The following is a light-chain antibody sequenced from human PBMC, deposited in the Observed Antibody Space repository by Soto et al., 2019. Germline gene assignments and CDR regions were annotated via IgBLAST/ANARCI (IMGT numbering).Light chain of an antibody. Sequence: QSVLTQPPSVSGAPGQRVTISCTGSSSNIGAGYDVHWYQQLPGTAPKLLIYGNSNRPSGVPDRFSGSKSGTSASLAITGLQAEDEAEYYCQSYDSSLSVWVFGGGTQVTGL. CDR2: GNS. CDR1: SSNIGAGYD. V-gene: IGLV1-40*01. CDR3: QSYDSSLSVWV. J-gene: IGLJ3*02.